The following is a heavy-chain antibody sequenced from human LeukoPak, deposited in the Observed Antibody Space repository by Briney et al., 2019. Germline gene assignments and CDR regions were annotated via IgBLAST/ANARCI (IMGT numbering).Heavy chain of an antibody. CDR2: ISSSSSYI. Sequence: PGGSLRLSCAASGFTFSSYSMNWVRQAPGKGLEWVSSISSSSSYIYYTDSVKGRFTISRDNAKNSLYLQMNSLRAEDTAVYYCARVGAAGGEFDYWGQGTLVTVSS. CDR3: ARVGAAGGEFDY. D-gene: IGHD6-13*01. CDR1: GFTFSSYS. V-gene: IGHV3-21*01. J-gene: IGHJ4*02.